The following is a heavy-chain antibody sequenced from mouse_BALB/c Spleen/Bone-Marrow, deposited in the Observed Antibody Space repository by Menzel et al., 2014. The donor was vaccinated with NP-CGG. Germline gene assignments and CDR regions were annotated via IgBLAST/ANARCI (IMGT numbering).Heavy chain of an antibody. CDR1: GFTFTDYY. CDR3: ARDEHYGIYWYFDV. D-gene: IGHD1-1*01. V-gene: IGHV7-3*02. Sequence: EVQLVESGGGLVQPGGSLRLSCATSGFTFTDYYMSWVRQPPGKALEWLGFIRNKANGYTTEYSASVKGRFTISRDNSKSILYLQMNTLRAEDSATYYCARDEHYGIYWYFDVWGAGTTVTVSS. CDR2: IRNKANGYTT. J-gene: IGHJ1*01.